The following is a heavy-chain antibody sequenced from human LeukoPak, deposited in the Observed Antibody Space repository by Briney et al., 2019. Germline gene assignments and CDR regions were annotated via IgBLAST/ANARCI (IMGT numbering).Heavy chain of an antibody. D-gene: IGHD6-19*01. CDR2: IYYSGST. V-gene: IGHV4-59*01. CDR1: GGSISSYY. J-gene: IGHJ6*02. CDR3: ASTIAVAGQVVYYYYGMDV. Sequence: SETLSLTCTVSGGSISSYYWSWIRQPPGKGLEWIGYIYYSGSTNYNPSLKSRVTISVDTSKNQFSLKLSSVIAADTAVYYCASTIAVAGQVVYYYYGMDVWGQGTTVTVSS.